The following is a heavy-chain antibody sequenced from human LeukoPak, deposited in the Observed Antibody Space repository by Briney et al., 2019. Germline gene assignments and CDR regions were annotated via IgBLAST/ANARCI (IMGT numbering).Heavy chain of an antibody. CDR2: MNPNSGNT. CDR1: GYTFTSYD. CDR3: ARGGVYDILTGYYKDWFDP. V-gene: IGHV1-8*01. D-gene: IGHD3-9*01. Sequence: GASVKVSCKASGYTFTSYDTNWVRQATGQGLEWMGWMNPNSGNTGYAQKFQGRVTMTRNTSISTAYMELSSLRSEDTAVYYCARGGVYDILTGYYKDWFDPWGQGTLVTVSS. J-gene: IGHJ5*02.